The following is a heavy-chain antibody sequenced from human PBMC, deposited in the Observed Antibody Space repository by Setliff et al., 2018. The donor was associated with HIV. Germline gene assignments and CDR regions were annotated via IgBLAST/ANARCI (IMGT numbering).Heavy chain of an antibody. D-gene: IGHD1-1*01. J-gene: IGHJ6*03. CDR2: VSPSIGNS. CDR3: ARNPQPTGTPDYYYYYYMDV. Sequence: ASVKVSCKASGYSFTKYEINWVRQAPGQGLEWLGWVSPSIGNSDFAQKFQGRVTITADKSTSTAYMELSSLRSEDTAVYYCARNPQPTGTPDYYYYYYMDVWGKGTTVTVSS. V-gene: IGHV1-8*03. CDR1: GYSFTKYE.